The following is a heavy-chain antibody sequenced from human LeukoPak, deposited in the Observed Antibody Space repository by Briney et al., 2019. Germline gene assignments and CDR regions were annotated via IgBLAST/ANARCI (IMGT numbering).Heavy chain of an antibody. J-gene: IGHJ5*02. V-gene: IGHV4-4*07. CDR2: IYTSGST. CDR3: ARDPATSWNDFWFDP. D-gene: IGHD1-1*01. Sequence: PSETLSLICTVSGGSISSNYWSWIRQPAGKGLEWIGRIYTSGSTNYNPSLKSRVTMSVDTSKNQFSLKLSSVTAADTAVYYCARDPATSWNDFWFDPWGQGTLVTVSS. CDR1: GGSISSNY.